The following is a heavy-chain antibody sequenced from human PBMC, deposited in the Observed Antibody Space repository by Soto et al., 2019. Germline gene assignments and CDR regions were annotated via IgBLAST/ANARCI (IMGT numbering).Heavy chain of an antibody. V-gene: IGHV1-18*01. CDR3: ARFKIGDYIKPAYGMDV. J-gene: IGHJ6*02. CDR2: ISAYNGNT. Sequence: GASVKVSCKASGYTFTSYGISWVRQAPGQGLEWMGWISAYNGNTNYAQKLQGRVTMTTDTSTSTAYMELSSLRSEDTAVYYCARFKIGDYIKPAYGMDVWGQGTKVTVSS. D-gene: IGHD4-17*01. CDR1: GYTFTSYG.